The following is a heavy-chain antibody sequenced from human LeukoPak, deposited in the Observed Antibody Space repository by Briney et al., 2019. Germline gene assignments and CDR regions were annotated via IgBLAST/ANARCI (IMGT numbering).Heavy chain of an antibody. CDR3: TRTRGGRDAFDI. V-gene: IGHV4-39*01. D-gene: IGHD2-15*01. Sequence: SETLSLTCTVSGGSISSSYYWGWIRQPPGKGLEWIGSIYYTESTYSNPSLKSRVTISVDTSRNQFSLKLSSVTAADTAVYYCTRTRGGRDAFDIWGQGTMVSVSS. J-gene: IGHJ3*02. CDR2: IYYTEST. CDR1: GGSISSSYY.